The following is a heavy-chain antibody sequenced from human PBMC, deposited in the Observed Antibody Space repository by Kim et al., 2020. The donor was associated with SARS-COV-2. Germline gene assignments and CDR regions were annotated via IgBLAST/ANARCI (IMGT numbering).Heavy chain of an antibody. CDR1: GFTFSSYA. V-gene: IGHV3-23*01. D-gene: IGHD4-17*01. CDR2: ISGSGGST. CDR3: AKDQGRATVTTFDY. Sequence: GGSLRHSCAASGFTFSSYAMSWVRQAPGKGLEWVSAISGSGGSTYYADSVKGRFTISRDNSKNTLYLQMNSLRAEDTAVYYCAKDQGRATVTTFDYWGQGTLVTVSS. J-gene: IGHJ4*02.